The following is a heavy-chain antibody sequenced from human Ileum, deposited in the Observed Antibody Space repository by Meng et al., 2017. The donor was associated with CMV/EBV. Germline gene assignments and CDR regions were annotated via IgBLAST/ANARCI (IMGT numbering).Heavy chain of an antibody. D-gene: IGHD6-25*01. Sequence: GGSLRLSCVASGFTFSSYELNWVRQAPGQGLEYISYISSSQTTYYADSVRGRFSISRDNAKNSLYLQMNSLRAEDTPVYTCARGSRRGFEIWGHGTTVTVSS. CDR2: ISSSQTT. J-gene: IGHJ6*02. CDR1: GFTFSSYE. CDR3: ARGSRRGFEI. V-gene: IGHV3-48*03.